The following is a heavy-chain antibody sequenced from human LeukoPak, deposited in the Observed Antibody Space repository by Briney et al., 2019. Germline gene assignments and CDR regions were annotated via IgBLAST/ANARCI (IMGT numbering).Heavy chain of an antibody. CDR1: GFTFSSYG. CDR3: AKDLPYSFGD. J-gene: IGHJ4*02. D-gene: IGHD5-18*01. V-gene: IGHV3-30*02. CDR2: IGDDGRKK. Sequence: RGSLRLSCAASGFTFSSYGMHWVRQAPGKGLEWVAFIGDDGRKKHYADPVKGRFTISRDNSKNTLYLQMNSLRAEDTAVYYCAKDLPYSFGDWGQGTLVTVSS.